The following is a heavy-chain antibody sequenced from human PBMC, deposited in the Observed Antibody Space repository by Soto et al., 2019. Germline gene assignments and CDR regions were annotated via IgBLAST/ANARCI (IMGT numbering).Heavy chain of an antibody. CDR1: GGSFHNFY. CDR3: ARGVDYYATSGYFSFDS. D-gene: IGHD3-16*01. V-gene: IGHV4-59*01. J-gene: IGHJ4*02. CDR2: VHYSGST. Sequence: PSETLSLTCNLSGGSFHNFYWLWIRQPPGKGLEWVGHVHYSGSTNYSPSLNSRATISLDTSKRQLSLKLRSVTAADTAMYFCARGVDYYATSGYFSFDSCGQGIPVTVSS.